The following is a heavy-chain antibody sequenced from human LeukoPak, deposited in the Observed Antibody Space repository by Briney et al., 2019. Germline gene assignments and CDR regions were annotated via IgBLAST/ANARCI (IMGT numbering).Heavy chain of an antibody. V-gene: IGHV4-59*01. CDR2: IYYPGTT. Sequence: SETLSLTCTVSGGSISSYYWSWIRQPPGKGLEWIGYIYYPGTTNYNPSLKSRVTISVDTSKNQFSLKLSSVTAADTALYYCARGSRTGSVVVAGYSDYWGQGTLVTVSS. J-gene: IGHJ4*02. CDR3: ARGSRTGSVVVAGYSDY. CDR1: GGSISSYY. D-gene: IGHD2-15*01.